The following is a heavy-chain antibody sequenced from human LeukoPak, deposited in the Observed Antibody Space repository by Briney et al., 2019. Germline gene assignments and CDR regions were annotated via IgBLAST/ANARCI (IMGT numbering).Heavy chain of an antibody. Sequence: GASVEVSCKASGYTFTSYGISWVRQAPGQGLEWMGWINPNSGGTNYAQKFQGWVTMTRDTSISTAYMELSRLRSDDTAVYYCARARGYPTPAIYGMDVWGQGTTVTVSS. J-gene: IGHJ6*02. CDR2: INPNSGGT. D-gene: IGHD3-16*02. V-gene: IGHV1-2*04. CDR1: GYTFTSYG. CDR3: ARARGYPTPAIYGMDV.